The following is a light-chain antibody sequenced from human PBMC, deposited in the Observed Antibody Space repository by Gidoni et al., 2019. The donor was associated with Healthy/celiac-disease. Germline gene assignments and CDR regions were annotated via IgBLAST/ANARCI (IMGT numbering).Light chain of an antibody. CDR3: QQYGSSLPCP. V-gene: IGKV3-20*01. J-gene: IGKJ1*01. CDR2: GAS. Sequence: DIALTLSTGTLSLSTGASATLSCRASQSVSSSYLAWYQQKPGQAPRLLIYGASSRATGIPDRFSCSGSGTDFTLTISRLEPEDFAVYYCQQYGSSLPCPFGQGTKVEIK. CDR1: QSVSSSY.